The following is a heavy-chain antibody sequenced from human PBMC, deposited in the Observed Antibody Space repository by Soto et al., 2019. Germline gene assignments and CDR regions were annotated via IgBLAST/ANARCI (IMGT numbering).Heavy chain of an antibody. CDR1: GDSVSSNSAA. V-gene: IGHV6-1*01. D-gene: IGHD5-18*01. CDR2: TYYRSKWYN. J-gene: IGHJ4*02. Sequence: PSQTLSLTCAISGDSVSSNSAACNWIRQSPSRGLEWLGRTYYRSKWYNDYAVSVKSRITINPDTSKNTVSLQMNSLRAEDTAIYYCAKEYGHGYWYFDYWGQGTQVTVSS. CDR3: AKEYGHGYWYFDY.